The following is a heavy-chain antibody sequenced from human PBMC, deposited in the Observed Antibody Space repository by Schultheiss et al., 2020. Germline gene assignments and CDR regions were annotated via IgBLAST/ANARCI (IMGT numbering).Heavy chain of an antibody. CDR3: ARVGFIAAADN. J-gene: IGHJ4*02. CDR1: GFTFSSYA. CDR2: ISYDGSNK. V-gene: IGHV3-30-3*01. D-gene: IGHD6-13*01. Sequence: GGSLRLSCAASGFTFSSYAMHWVRQAPGKGLEWVAVISYDGSNKYYADSVKGRFTISRDNSKNTLYLQMNSLRAEDTAVYYCARVGFIAAADNWGQGTLVTVSS.